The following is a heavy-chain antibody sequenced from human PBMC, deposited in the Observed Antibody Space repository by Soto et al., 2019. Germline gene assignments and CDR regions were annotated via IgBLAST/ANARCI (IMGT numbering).Heavy chain of an antibody. D-gene: IGHD3-9*01. CDR1: GGSISSSSYY. V-gene: IGHV4-39*01. CDR2: IYYSGST. J-gene: IGHJ6*02. Sequence: SETLSLTCTASGGSISSSSYYWGWIRQPPGKGLEWIGSIYYSGSTYYNPSLKSRVTISVDTSKNQFSLKLSSVTAADTAVYYCARGRYFDWYPHYYYGMDVWGQGTTVTVSS. CDR3: ARGRYFDWYPHYYYGMDV.